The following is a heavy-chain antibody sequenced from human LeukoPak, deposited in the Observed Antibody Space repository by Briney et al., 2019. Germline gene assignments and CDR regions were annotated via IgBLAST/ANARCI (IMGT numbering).Heavy chain of an antibody. D-gene: IGHD3-3*02. V-gene: IGHV3-23*01. J-gene: IGHJ4*02. CDR2: ISGSGGST. CDR3: AKEGDRISGGVFDY. CDR1: GFTFSDYY. Sequence: GGSLRLSCAASGFTFSDYYMSWIRQAPGKGLEWVSAISGSGGSTYYADYVKGRFTISRDNSKNTLYLQMNSLRAEDTAVYYCAKEGDRISGGVFDYWGQGTLVTVSS.